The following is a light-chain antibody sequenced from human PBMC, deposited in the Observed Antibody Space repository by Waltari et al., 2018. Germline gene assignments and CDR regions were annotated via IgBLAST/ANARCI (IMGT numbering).Light chain of an antibody. V-gene: IGLV2-11*01. CDR1: SSDVGGYNY. CDR2: DVS. Sequence: QSALTQPRSVSGSPGQSVTISCTGTSSDVGGYNYVSWYQQYPGKAPRVVIYDVSQRPAGVPHRFAGSKSGTTASLTISGLQAEDEADYDCCSYAGAYTFVFGTGTKVTVL. CDR3: CSYAGAYTFV. J-gene: IGLJ1*01.